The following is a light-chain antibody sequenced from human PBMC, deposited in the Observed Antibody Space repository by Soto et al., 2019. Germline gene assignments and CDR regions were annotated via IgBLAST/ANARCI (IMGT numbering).Light chain of an antibody. CDR1: QGIRSA. V-gene: IGKV1-17*01. CDR2: AAS. CDR3: LQYYDYPYT. J-gene: IGKJ2*01. Sequence: DIQMTQSPSSLPAAVEDRVTITCRASQGIRSALGWYQQKPGKAPKRLIYAASILQSGVPSRFSGSGSGTEFTLTIASLQPEDFATYYCLQYYDYPYTFGQGTKLEIK.